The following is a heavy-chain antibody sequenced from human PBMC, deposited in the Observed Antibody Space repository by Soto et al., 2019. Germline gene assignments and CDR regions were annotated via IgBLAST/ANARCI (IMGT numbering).Heavy chain of an antibody. CDR1: GFTFSSYA. CDR3: GNARYTDGWYQFDY. J-gene: IGHJ4*02. V-gene: IGHV3-23*02. CDR2: ITGSGGST. Sequence: EVRLLESGGALVQPGGSLRLSCAASGFTFSSYAMSWVRQAPGKGLEWGSVITGSGGSTKYVDSVIGRFTITRDNSKNTLFVQMNSLRAEDADVYYCGNARYTDGWYQFDYWGQGTLVTVSS. D-gene: IGHD6-19*01.